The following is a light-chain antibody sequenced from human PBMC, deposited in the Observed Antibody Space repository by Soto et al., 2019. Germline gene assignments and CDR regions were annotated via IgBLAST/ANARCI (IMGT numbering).Light chain of an antibody. V-gene: IGKV1-39*01. Sequence: DIPMTQSPSSLSASVGDRVTITCRASQSITRFLNCYQQKPGKAPKLLIYAASTLQTGVPSRFSGSGSGTDFTLTISSLQPEDFATYYCQQNYSPPPITFGQGTRLEIK. CDR1: QSITRF. CDR2: AAS. J-gene: IGKJ5*01. CDR3: QQNYSPPPIT.